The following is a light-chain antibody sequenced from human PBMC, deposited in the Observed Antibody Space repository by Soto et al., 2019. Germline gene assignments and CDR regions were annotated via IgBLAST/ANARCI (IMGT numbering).Light chain of an antibody. CDR2: SAS. CDR1: LGISGY. J-gene: IGKJ4*01. CDR3: QQLDRYPFT. Sequence: DIQLTQSPSFLSASVGDRVTMTCRASLGISGYLAWYQQKPGKVPRLLIYSASSLQSGVPSRFSGSGSGTEFTLTISSLQPEDFASCYCQQLDRYPFTFGGGTKVE. V-gene: IGKV1-9*01.